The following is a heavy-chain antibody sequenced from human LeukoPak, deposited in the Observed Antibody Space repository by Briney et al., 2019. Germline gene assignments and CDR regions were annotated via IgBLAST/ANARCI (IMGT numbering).Heavy chain of an antibody. J-gene: IGHJ3*02. CDR1: GFTFDDYA. V-gene: IGHV3-9*01. D-gene: IGHD3-22*01. CDR2: ISWNSGSI. Sequence: PEGSLRLSSAASGFTFDDYAMHWVRQAPGKGLEWVSGISWNSGSIGYADSVKGRFTISRDNAKNSLYLQMNSLRAEDTAVYYCARLDRSGSLFDIWGQGTMVTVSS. CDR3: ARLDRSGSLFDI.